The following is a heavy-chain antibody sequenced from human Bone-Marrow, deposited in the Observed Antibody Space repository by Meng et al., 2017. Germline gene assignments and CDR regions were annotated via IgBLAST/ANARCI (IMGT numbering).Heavy chain of an antibody. J-gene: IGHJ3*02. CDR2: ISAYNGNT. Sequence: ASVKVSCKASGYTFTSYGISWVRQAPGQGLEWMGWISAYNGNTNYAQKLQGRVTMTTDTSTSTAYMELRSLRSDDTAVYHCARTIGYSYGYGLGTIAFDIWGQGTMVTVSS. CDR3: ARTIGYSYGYGLGTIAFDI. V-gene: IGHV1-18*01. D-gene: IGHD5-18*01. CDR1: GYTFTSYG.